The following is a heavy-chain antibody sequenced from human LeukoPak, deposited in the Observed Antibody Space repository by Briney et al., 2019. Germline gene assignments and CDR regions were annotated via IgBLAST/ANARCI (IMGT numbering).Heavy chain of an antibody. Sequence: KPSETLSLICGVSGGSFSGYYCNWIRQAPGKGLEWIGEITHNGTASSNPSLKSRVTISVDRSKNQFSLKLSSVTAADTAVYYCAREYDFWSGSWFDPWGQGTLVTVSS. CDR3: AREYDFWSGSWFDP. CDR2: ITHNGTA. V-gene: IGHV4-34*01. J-gene: IGHJ5*02. CDR1: GGSFSGYY. D-gene: IGHD3-3*01.